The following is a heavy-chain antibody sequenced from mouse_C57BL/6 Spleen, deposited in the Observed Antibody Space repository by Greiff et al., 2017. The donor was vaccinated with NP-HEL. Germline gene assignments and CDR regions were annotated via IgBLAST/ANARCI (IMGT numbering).Heavy chain of an antibody. J-gene: IGHJ2*01. D-gene: IGHD2-2*01. CDR3: ARHGGNDDY. CDR2: FYPGSGRI. Sequence: QVQLQQSGAELVKPGASVKLSCKASGYTFTEYPIHWVKQRSGPGLEWIGWFYPGSGRIKSKEQFKDKAPLTADKASSTVYMELSRLTSEDAAVYCCARHGGNDDYGGQGTTLTVSS. V-gene: IGHV1-62-2*01. CDR1: GYTFTEYP.